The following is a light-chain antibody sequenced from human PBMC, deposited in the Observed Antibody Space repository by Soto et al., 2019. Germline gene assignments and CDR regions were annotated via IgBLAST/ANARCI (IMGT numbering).Light chain of an antibody. J-gene: IGKJ1*01. CDR3: QQYDSFPQT. CDR2: DAS. CDR1: QDISNY. Sequence: DIQMTQSPSSLSASVGDRVTITCQASQDISNYLNWYQQKPGKAPKLLIYDASNLETEVPSRFSGSGSGTEFTLTISSLQPDDFATYYCQQYDSFPQTFGQGTKVDIK. V-gene: IGKV1-33*01.